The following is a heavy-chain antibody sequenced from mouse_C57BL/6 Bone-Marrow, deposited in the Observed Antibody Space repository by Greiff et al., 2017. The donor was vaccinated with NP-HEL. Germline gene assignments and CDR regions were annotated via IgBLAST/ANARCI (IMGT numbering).Heavy chain of an antibody. D-gene: IGHD2-3*01. CDR1: GFNIKDDY. Sequence: VQLQQSGAELVRPGASVKLSCTASGFNIKDDYMHWVKQRPEQGLEWIGWIDPENGDTEYASKFQGKATITADTSSNTAYLQLSSLTSEDTAVYYCTTWYDLYYYAMDYWGQGTSVTVSS. V-gene: IGHV14-4*01. CDR2: IDPENGDT. CDR3: TTWYDLYYYAMDY. J-gene: IGHJ4*01.